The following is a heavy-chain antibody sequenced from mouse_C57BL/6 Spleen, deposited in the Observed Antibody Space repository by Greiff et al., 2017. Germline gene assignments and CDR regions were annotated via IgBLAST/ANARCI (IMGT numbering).Heavy chain of an antibody. V-gene: IGHV1-63*01. CDR3: ARSSGNYGAMDY. CDR2: IYPGGGYT. D-gene: IGHD2-1*01. Sequence: QVQLKQSGAELVRPGTSVKMSCKASGYTFTNYWIGWAKQRPGHGLEWIGDIYPGGGYTNYNEKFKGKATLTADKSSSTAYMQFSSLTSEDSAIYYCARSSGNYGAMDYWGQGTSVTVSS. CDR1: GYTFTNYW. J-gene: IGHJ4*01.